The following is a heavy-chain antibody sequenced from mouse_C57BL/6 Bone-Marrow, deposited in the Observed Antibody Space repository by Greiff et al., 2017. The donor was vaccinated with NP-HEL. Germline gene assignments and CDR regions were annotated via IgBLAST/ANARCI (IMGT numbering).Heavy chain of an antibody. D-gene: IGHD2-2*01. Sequence: EVKLMESGPGLAKPSQTLSLTCSVTGYSITSDYWNWIRKFPGNKLEYMGYISYSGSTYYNPSLKSRISITRDTSKNQYYLQLNSVTTEYTATYYCARSPLGLRRNYYAMDNWGQGTSVTVSS. V-gene: IGHV3-8*01. J-gene: IGHJ4*01. CDR1: GYSITSDY. CDR2: ISYSGST. CDR3: ARSPLGLRRNYYAMDN.